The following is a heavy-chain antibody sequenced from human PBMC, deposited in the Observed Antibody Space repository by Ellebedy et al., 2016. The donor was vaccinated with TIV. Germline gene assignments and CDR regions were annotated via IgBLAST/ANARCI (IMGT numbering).Heavy chain of an antibody. V-gene: IGHV3-73*01. D-gene: IGHD3-10*01. J-gene: IGHJ4*02. CDR1: GFTFSGSI. CDR2: LRSKGKSYAT. CDR3: AARKDGSYYEFDY. Sequence: PGGSLRLSCAASGFTFSGSIMHWVRQASGKGLAWVGRLRSKGKSYATAYAASVKGRFTISRDDSKNTAYLQMNSLKTEDTAVYYCAARKDGSYYEFDYWGQGTLVTVSS.